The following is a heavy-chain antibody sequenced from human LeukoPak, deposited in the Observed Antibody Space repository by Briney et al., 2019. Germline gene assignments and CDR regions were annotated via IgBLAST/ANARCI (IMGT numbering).Heavy chain of an antibody. CDR1: GYTFTSYD. D-gene: IGHD6-6*01. CDR3: ARVPIAARAFLP. V-gene: IGHV1-8*01. Sequence: ASVKVSCKASGYTFTSYDINWVRQATGQGLEWMGWMNPNSGNTGYVQKFQGRVTMTRNTSISTAYMELSSLRSEDTAVYYCARVPIAARAFLPWGQGTLVTVSS. J-gene: IGHJ4*02. CDR2: MNPNSGNT.